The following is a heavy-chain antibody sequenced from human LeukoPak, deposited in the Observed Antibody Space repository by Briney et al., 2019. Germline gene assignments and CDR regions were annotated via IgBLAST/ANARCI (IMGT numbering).Heavy chain of an antibody. CDR1: GFTFSSYS. V-gene: IGHV3-23*01. CDR3: AKERPQTTSFDY. J-gene: IGHJ4*02. Sequence: PGGSLRLSCAASGFTFSSYSMNWVRQAPGKGLEWVSTISGSGANTYYADSVKGRFTISRDNSKNTLYLQMNSLTAEDTAIYYCAKERPQTTSFDYWGQGTLVTVSS. CDR2: ISGSGANT. D-gene: IGHD2/OR15-2a*01.